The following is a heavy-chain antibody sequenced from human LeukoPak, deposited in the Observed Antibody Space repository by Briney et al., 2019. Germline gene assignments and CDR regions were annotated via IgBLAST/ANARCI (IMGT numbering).Heavy chain of an antibody. CDR1: GGSISSSSYC. D-gene: IGHD3-10*01. Sequence: SETLSLTCTVSGGSISSSSYCWGWIRQPPGKGLEWIGSIYYSGSTYYNPSLKSRFTISVDTSKNQFSLKLSSVTPAGTAVYYCARGRTWFGEPHLDYWGQGTLVTASS. CDR2: IYYSGST. J-gene: IGHJ4*02. V-gene: IGHV4-39*01. CDR3: ARGRTWFGEPHLDY.